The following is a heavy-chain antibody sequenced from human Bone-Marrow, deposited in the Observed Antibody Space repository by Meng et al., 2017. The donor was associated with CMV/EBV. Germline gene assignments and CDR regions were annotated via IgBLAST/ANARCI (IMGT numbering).Heavy chain of an antibody. CDR2: ISSSGSTI. D-gene: IGHD1-26*01. CDR1: GFTFSDYY. Sequence: GESLKISCAASGFTFSDYYMSWIRQAPGKGLEWVSYISSSGSTIYYADSVKGRFTISRDNAKNSLYLQMNSLRAEDTAVYYCARDGLGADGQPDYWGQGTLVPVSS. V-gene: IGHV3-11*01. CDR3: ARDGLGADGQPDY. J-gene: IGHJ4*02.